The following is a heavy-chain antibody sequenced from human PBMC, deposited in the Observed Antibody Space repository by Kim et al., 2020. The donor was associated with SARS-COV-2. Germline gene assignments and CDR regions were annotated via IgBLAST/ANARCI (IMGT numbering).Heavy chain of an antibody. D-gene: IGHD3-22*01. CDR3: ARDHYDSSGYSYYFDY. Sequence: KFQGRVTMTRDTSTSTVYMELSSLRSEDTAVYYCARDHYDSSGYSYYFDYWGQGTLVTVSS. J-gene: IGHJ4*02. V-gene: IGHV1-46*01.